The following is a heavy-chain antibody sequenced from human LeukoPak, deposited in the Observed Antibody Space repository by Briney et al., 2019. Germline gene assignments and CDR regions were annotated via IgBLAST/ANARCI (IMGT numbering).Heavy chain of an antibody. J-gene: IGHJ4*02. CDR2: IYYSGST. V-gene: IGHV4-59*08. Sequence: PSETLSLTCTVSGGSISSYYWSWIRQPPGKGLEWIGYIYYSGSTNYNPSLKSRVTISVDTSKNQFSLKLSSVTAADTAVYYCARQRNGDYAFDYWGQGTLVTVSS. CDR3: ARQRNGDYAFDY. CDR1: GGSISSYY. D-gene: IGHD4-17*01.